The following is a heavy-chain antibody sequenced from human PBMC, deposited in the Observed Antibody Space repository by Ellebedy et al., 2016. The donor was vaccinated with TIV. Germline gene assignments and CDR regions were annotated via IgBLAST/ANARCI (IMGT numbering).Heavy chain of an antibody. CDR3: ARDRVLACSSTSCYAGPNFDI. Sequence: AASVKVSCKASGYTFTSYYMHWVRQAPGQGLEWMGIINPSGGSTSYAQKFQGRVTMTRDTSTSTVYMELSSLRSEDTAVYYCARDRVLACSSTSCYAGPNFDIWGQGTMVTVSS. CDR1: GYTFTSYY. V-gene: IGHV1-46*01. CDR2: INPSGGST. D-gene: IGHD2-2*01. J-gene: IGHJ3*02.